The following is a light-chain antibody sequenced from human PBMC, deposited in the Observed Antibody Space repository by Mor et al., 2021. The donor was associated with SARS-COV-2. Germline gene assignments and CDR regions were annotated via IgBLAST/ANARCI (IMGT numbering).Light chain of an antibody. J-gene: IGLJ3*02. Sequence: GTSSDVGGYNYVSWYQQHPGKAPKLMIYDVSKRPSGVPDRFSGSKSGNTASLTISGLQAEDEADYYCCSYAGSYTWVFGG. CDR3: CSYAGSYTWV. V-gene: IGLV2-11*01. CDR2: DVS. CDR1: SSDVGGYNY.